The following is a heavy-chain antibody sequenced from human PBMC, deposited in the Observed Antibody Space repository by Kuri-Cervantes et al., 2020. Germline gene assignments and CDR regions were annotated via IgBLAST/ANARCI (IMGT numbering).Heavy chain of an antibody. CDR1: GFTFSSYG. D-gene: IGHD3-22*01. J-gene: IGHJ4*02. V-gene: IGHV3-33*08. CDR3: ARDYEGSGYLPTF. CDR2: IWYDGSNK. Sequence: GGSLRLSCAASGFTFSSYGMHWVRQAPGKGLEWVAVIWYDGSNKYYADSVKGRFTISRDNSKNTLYLQMNSLRAEDTAVYYCARDYEGSGYLPTFWGQGTLVTVSS.